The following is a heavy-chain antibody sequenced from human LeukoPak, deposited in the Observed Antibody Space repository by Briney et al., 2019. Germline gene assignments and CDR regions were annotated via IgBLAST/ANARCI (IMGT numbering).Heavy chain of an antibody. Sequence: GGSLRHSXVASGFTFSDYYMSWIRQAPGKGLEWVSYIRSSGTTIHYADSVKGRFTISRDNAKNSLYLQMNSLRAEDTAVYYCARDRGAVTDVFDYWGQGTLVTVSS. CDR2: IRSSGTTI. CDR1: GFTFSDYY. CDR3: ARDRGAVTDVFDY. D-gene: IGHD6-19*01. J-gene: IGHJ4*02. V-gene: IGHV3-11*04.